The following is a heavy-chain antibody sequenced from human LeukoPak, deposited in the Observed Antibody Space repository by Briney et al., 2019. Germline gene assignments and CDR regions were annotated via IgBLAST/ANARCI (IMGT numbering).Heavy chain of an antibody. Sequence: SQTLSLTCTVSGGSISSGDYYWSWIRQPPGKGLEWIGYIYYSGSTYYNPSLKSRVTISVDTSKNQCSLKLSSVTAADTAVYYCARAERWLQTFDYWGQGTLVTVSS. J-gene: IGHJ4*02. D-gene: IGHD5-24*01. CDR2: IYYSGST. V-gene: IGHV4-30-4*08. CDR3: ARAERWLQTFDY. CDR1: GGSISSGDYY.